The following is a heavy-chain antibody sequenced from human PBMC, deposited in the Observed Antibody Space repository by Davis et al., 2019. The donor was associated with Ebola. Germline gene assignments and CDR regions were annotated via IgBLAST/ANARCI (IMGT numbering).Heavy chain of an antibody. D-gene: IGHD6-19*01. CDR3: AAALAVTGYLYFDY. V-gene: IGHV3-53*01. Sequence: PGGSLRLSCAASGFTVSGTYMSWVRQAPGKGLEWVSLIYSGGSTYYADSVKGRFTISRDNSENTLNLQMNSLRADDTAVYYCAAALAVTGYLYFDYWGQGTLVTVSS. J-gene: IGHJ4*02. CDR2: IYSGGST. CDR1: GFTVSGTY.